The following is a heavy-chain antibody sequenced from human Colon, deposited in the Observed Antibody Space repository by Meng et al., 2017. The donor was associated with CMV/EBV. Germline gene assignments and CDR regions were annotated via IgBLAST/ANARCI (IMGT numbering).Heavy chain of an antibody. CDR2: INFNSGGT. CDR1: GYTFSSYY. CDR3: AGDQLYYGMDV. D-gene: IGHD1-1*01. V-gene: IGHV1-2*02. Sequence: ASVQVSCKASGYTFSSYYMNWVRHAPGQGLEWMGWINFNSGGTKYAQKFQGRVTMTRDTSLTTAYMELSRLTSDDTAVYYCAGDQLYYGMDVWGQGTTVTVSS. J-gene: IGHJ6*02.